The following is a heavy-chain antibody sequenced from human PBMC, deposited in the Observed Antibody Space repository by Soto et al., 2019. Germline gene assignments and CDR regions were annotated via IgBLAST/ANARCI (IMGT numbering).Heavy chain of an antibody. D-gene: IGHD3-16*01. CDR3: ARAGRGEVINWFDP. CDR2: IWYDGSNK. V-gene: IGHV3-33*01. J-gene: IGHJ5*02. CDR1: GFTFSSYG. Sequence: QVQLVESGGGVVQPGRSLRLSCAASGFTFSSYGMHWVRQAPGKGLEWVAVIWYDGSNKYYADSVKGRFTISRDNSKNTLYLQMNSLRAEDTAVYYCARAGRGEVINWFDPWGQGTLVTVSS.